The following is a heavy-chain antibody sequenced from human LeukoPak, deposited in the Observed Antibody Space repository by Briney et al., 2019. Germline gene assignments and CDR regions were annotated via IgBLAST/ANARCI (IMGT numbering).Heavy chain of an antibody. V-gene: IGHV4-4*07. J-gene: IGHJ3*02. CDR3: ARWLGNGFDM. CDR2: LYTDGST. D-gene: IGHD6-19*01. CDR1: GDSISSYY. Sequence: SETLSLTCTVSGDSISSYYWSWVRQPAGKGLEWIGRLYTDGSTNYNPSLMRRVSMSIDMSKNQCSLDLSSVTAADTAVFYCARWLGNGFDMWGQGTMVTVSS.